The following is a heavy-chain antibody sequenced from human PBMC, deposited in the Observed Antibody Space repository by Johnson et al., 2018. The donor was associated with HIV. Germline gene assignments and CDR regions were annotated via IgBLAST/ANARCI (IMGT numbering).Heavy chain of an antibody. J-gene: IGHJ3*02. CDR2: ISYDGSNK. Sequence: QVQLVESGGGLVQPGGSLRLSCAASGFTFSSYAMHWVRQAPGKGLEWVAVISYDGSNKYYADSVKGRFTISRDNSKNTLYLQMNSLRAEDTALYYCAKDQWMFDIWGQGTMVTVSS. CDR1: GFTFSSYA. D-gene: IGHD3-10*02. V-gene: IGHV3-30-3*01. CDR3: AKDQWMFDI.